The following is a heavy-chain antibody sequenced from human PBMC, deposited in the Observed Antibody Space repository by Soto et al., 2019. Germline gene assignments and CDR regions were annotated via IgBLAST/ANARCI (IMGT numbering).Heavy chain of an antibody. J-gene: IGHJ6*03. CDR1: GGSISSYY. Sequence: SETLSLTCTVSGGSISSYYWSWIRQPPGKGLEWIGYIYYSGSTNYNPSLKSRVTISVDTSKNQFSLKLSSVTAADTAVYYCARAWYSSGWYASNYYYYYMHVWGKGTTVTVSS. V-gene: IGHV4-59*01. CDR3: ARAWYSSGWYASNYYYYYMHV. CDR2: IYYSGST. D-gene: IGHD6-19*01.